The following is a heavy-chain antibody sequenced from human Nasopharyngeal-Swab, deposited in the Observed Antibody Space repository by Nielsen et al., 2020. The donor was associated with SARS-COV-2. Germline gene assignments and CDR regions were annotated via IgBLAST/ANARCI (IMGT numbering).Heavy chain of an antibody. D-gene: IGHD2-8*02. CDR2: ISGSGGST. J-gene: IGHJ6*02. CDR3: ARMRSDDALYRYYYYYYGMDV. Sequence: VRQAPGKGLEWVSAISGSGGSTYYADSVKGRFTISRDNSKNTLYLQMNSLRAEDTAVYYCARMRSDDALYRYYYYYYGMDVWGQGTTVTVSS. V-gene: IGHV3-23*01.